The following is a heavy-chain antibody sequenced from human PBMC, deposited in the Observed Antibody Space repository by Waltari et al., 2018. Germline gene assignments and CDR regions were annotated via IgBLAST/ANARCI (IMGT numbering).Heavy chain of an antibody. CDR3: ARVNYYDSSGYYLDY. Sequence: QVQLQESGPGLVKPSETLSLTCTVSGGAIRSYYWTWIRQPPGKGLEWIGYIYYSGSTNYNPSLKSRVTISVDTSKNQFSLKLSSVTAADTAVYYCARVNYYDSSGYYLDYWGQGTLVTVSS. CDR2: IYYSGST. CDR1: GGAIRSYY. V-gene: IGHV4-59*01. D-gene: IGHD3-22*01. J-gene: IGHJ4*02.